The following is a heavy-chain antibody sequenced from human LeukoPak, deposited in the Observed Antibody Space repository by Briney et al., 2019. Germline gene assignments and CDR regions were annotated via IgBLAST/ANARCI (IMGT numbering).Heavy chain of an antibody. Sequence: SETLSLTCTVSGGSISSSSYYWGWIRQPPGKGLEWIGSIYYSGSTYYNPSLKSRVTISVDTSKNQFSLKLSSVTAADTAVYYCARGALQNREVATILYDYWGKGTLVSVSS. D-gene: IGHD5-24*01. CDR1: GGSISSSSYY. CDR2: IYYSGST. CDR3: ARGALQNREVATILYDY. V-gene: IGHV4-39*07. J-gene: IGHJ4*02.